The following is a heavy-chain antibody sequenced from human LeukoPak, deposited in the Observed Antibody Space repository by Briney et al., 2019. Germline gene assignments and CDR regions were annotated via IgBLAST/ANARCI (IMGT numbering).Heavy chain of an antibody. CDR3: ARDFWEMATISYFFDY. J-gene: IGHJ4*02. CDR1: GYTFTGCY. V-gene: IGHV1-2*02. CDR2: INPNSGGT. D-gene: IGHD5-24*01. Sequence: ASVKVSCKASGYTFTGCYMHWVRQAPGQGLEWMGWINPNSGGTNYAQKFQGRVTMTRDTSISTAYMELSRLRSDDTAVYYCARDFWEMATISYFFDYWGQGTLVTVSS.